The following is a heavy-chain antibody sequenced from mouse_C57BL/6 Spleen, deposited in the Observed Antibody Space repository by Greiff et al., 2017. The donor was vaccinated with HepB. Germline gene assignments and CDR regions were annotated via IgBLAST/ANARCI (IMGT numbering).Heavy chain of an antibody. CDR2: ISSGGDYI. CDR1: GFTFSSYA. Sequence: EVQVVESGEGLVKPGGSLKLSCAASGFTFSSYAMSWVRQTPEKRLEWVAYISSGGDYIYYADTVKGRFTISRDNAMNTLYLQMSSLKSEDTAMYYCTRATIVTSYYYAMDYWGQGTSVTVSS. CDR3: TRATIVTSYYYAMDY. D-gene: IGHD2-5*01. V-gene: IGHV5-9-1*02. J-gene: IGHJ4*01.